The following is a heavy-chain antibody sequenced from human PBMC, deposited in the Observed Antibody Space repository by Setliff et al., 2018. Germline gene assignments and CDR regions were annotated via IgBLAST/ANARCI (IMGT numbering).Heavy chain of an antibody. J-gene: IGHJ4*02. Sequence: LRLSCAASGFTFSSYWMSWVRQAPGKGLEWVANIKQDGSTKFYGDSVKGRFTISRDNSKNTLYLQMNSLRAEDTAVYYCARVSRSYGLPLDYWGQGTLVTVSS. CDR2: IKQDGSTK. D-gene: IGHD5-18*01. CDR1: GFTFSSYW. CDR3: ARVSRSYGLPLDY. V-gene: IGHV3-7*01.